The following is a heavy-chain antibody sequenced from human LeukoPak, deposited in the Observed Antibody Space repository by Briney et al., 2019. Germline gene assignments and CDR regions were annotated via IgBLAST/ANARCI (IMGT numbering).Heavy chain of an antibody. Sequence: SETLSLTCTVSGGSISSSSYYWGWIRQPPGKGLEWIGSIYYSGSTYYNPSLKSRVTISVDTSKNQFSLKLSSVTAADTAAYYCARSRERDLVVPAAMGDAFDYWGQGTLVTVSS. J-gene: IGHJ4*02. V-gene: IGHV4-39*01. D-gene: IGHD2-2*01. CDR1: GGSISSSSYY. CDR3: ARSRERDLVVPAAMGDAFDY. CDR2: IYYSGST.